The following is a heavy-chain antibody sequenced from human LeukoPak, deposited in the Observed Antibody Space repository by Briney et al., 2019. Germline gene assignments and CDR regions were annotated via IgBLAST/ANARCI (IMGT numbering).Heavy chain of an antibody. D-gene: IGHD6-19*01. J-gene: IGHJ6*02. CDR3: AKDLGSSGWYYYYGMDV. CDR1: GFTFSSYG. CDR2: ISYDGSNK. Sequence: PGGSLRLSCAASGFTFSSYGMHWVRQAPGKGLEWVAVISYDGSNKYYADSVKGRFTISRDNSKNTLYLQMNSLRAEDTAVYYCAKDLGSSGWYYYYGMDVWGQGTTVTVSS. V-gene: IGHV3-30*18.